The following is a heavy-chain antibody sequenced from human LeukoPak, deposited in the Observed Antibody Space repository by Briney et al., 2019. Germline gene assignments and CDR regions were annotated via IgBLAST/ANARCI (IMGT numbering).Heavy chain of an antibody. Sequence: GSLRLSCAASGFTFDDYTMHWVRQAPGKGLEWVSLISWDGGSTYYADSVKGRFTISRDNSKNSLYLQMNSLRTEDTALYYCAKDIRRGYCSGGSCYSFDYWGQGTLVTVSS. D-gene: IGHD2-15*01. J-gene: IGHJ4*02. CDR3: AKDIRRGYCSGGSCYSFDY. V-gene: IGHV3-43*01. CDR1: GFTFDDYT. CDR2: ISWDGGST.